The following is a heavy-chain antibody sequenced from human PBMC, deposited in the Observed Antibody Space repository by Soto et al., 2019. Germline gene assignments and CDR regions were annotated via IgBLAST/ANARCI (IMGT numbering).Heavy chain of an antibody. V-gene: IGHV1-46*01. Sequence: ASVKVSCKASGYTFTTYYMHGVRQAPGQGLEWMGIINPSGGTTNYAQRFQGRVTMTSDTSTSTVYMELSNLRNDDTAVYYCARVVVPTTVTTSNWFDPWGQGTLVTVSS. J-gene: IGHJ5*02. CDR2: INPSGGTT. CDR1: GYTFTTYY. CDR3: ARVVVPTTVTTSNWFDP. D-gene: IGHD4-17*01.